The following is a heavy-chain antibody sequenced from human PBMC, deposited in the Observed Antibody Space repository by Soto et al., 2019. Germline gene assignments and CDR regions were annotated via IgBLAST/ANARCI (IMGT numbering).Heavy chain of an antibody. Sequence: QVQLQESGPGLVKPSGTLSLTCTVSGGSMSSSNWWNWVRQSPGKGLEWIGEAHHSGRTNYNPSLKRRVTISVDKSKSHFSLKLSSVTAADTAVYYGARSEATGLDYWGQGTLVTVSS. CDR3: ARSEATGLDY. J-gene: IGHJ4*02. V-gene: IGHV4-4*02. CDR2: AHHSGRT. CDR1: GGSMSSSNW. D-gene: IGHD1-26*01.